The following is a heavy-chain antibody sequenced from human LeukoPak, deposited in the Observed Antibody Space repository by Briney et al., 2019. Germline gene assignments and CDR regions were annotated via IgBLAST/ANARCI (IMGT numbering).Heavy chain of an antibody. CDR2: VSYDGTDT. V-gene: IGHV3-30*09. D-gene: IGHD1-26*01. CDR3: AKDDSETSGSYYY. Sequence: GRSLRLSCAASGFTFTNYAMNWVRQAPGKGLEWVATVSYDGTDTSYADSVKGRFAIFRDNSKNTLYLQMNSLRAEDTAVYYCAKDDSETSGSYYYWGQGTLVTVSS. CDR1: GFTFTNYA. J-gene: IGHJ4*02.